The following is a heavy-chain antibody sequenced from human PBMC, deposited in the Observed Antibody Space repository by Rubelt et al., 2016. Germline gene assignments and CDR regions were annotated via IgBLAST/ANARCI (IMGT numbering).Heavy chain of an antibody. J-gene: IGHJ4*02. CDR1: GFTFSSYG. V-gene: IGHV3-33*01. D-gene: IGHD5-18*01. CDR3: ARVRFGDTAMGFDY. CDR2: IWYDGSNK. Sequence: VQLVESGGGLVQPGGSLRLSCAASGFTFSSYGMHWVRQAPGKGLEWVALIWYDGSNKHYADSVKGRFNISRDISKNTQYLQMNSLRAEDTAVYYCARVRFGDTAMGFDYWGQGTLVTVSS.